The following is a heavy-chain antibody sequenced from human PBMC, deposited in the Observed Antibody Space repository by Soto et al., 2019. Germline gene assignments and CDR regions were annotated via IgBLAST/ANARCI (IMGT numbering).Heavy chain of an antibody. Sequence: PSETLSLTCTVSGGSISSSSYYWGWIRQPPGKGLEWIGSIYYSGSTYYNPSLKSRVTISVDTSKDQFSLKLSSVTAADTAVYYCARDKQQLAYWGQGTLVNVS. CDR1: GGSISSSSYY. J-gene: IGHJ4*02. V-gene: IGHV4-39*02. CDR3: ARDKQQLAY. D-gene: IGHD6-13*01. CDR2: IYYSGST.